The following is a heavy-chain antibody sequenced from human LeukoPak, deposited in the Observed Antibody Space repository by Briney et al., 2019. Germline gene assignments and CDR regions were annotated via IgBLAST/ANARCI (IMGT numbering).Heavy chain of an antibody. Sequence: PGGSLRLSCAASGFTFSSYNMNWVRQAPGKGLEWVSYVTSSSNTIYYADSVKGRFTISRDNAKNSLFLQMNSLRAEDTAVYYCARGQYYYYMDVWGKGTTVTVSS. V-gene: IGHV3-48*01. J-gene: IGHJ6*03. CDR2: VTSSSNTI. CDR1: GFTFSSYN. CDR3: ARGQYYYYMDV.